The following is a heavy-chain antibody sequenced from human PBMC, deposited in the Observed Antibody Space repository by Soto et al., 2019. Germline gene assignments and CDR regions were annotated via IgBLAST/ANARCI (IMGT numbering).Heavy chain of an antibody. CDR2: ISSRSDI. CDR3: AREYTAWPLAYGLDV. V-gene: IGHV3-21*01. Sequence: GGSLRLSCVGSGFTFSNYSINWVRQAPGKGLEWVSSISSRSDIYFADSVKGRFTISRDNAKNSVSLQMNSLRAEGTAVYYCAREYTAWPLAYGLDVWGQGTTVTVSS. D-gene: IGHD2-2*02. J-gene: IGHJ6*02. CDR1: GFTFSNYS.